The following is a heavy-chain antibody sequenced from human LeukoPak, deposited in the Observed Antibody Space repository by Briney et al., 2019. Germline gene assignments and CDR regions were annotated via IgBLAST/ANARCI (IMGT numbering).Heavy chain of an antibody. CDR1: GFTFSNAW. J-gene: IGHJ4*02. D-gene: IGHD3-3*01. Sequence: GGSLRLSCAASGFTFSNAWMSWVRQAPGKGLEWVGRIKSKTDGGTTDYAAPVKGRFTISRDDSKNTLYLQMNSLKTEDTAVYYCTTEESGKDFWSGYYRSLDYWGQGTLVTVSS. CDR2: IKSKTDGGTT. CDR3: TTEESGKDFWSGYYRSLDY. V-gene: IGHV3-15*01.